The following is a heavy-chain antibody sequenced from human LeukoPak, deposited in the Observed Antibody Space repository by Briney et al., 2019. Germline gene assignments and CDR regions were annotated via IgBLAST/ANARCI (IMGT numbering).Heavy chain of an antibody. CDR2: IIPIGTT. J-gene: IGHJ4*02. CDR3: ARGSQSLGYCSGGSCRDKIFDY. CDR1: GGSFSGYY. V-gene: IGHV4-34*01. Sequence: SETLSLTCAVYGGSFSGYYWSWIRQPPGKGLEWIGEIIPIGTTNYNPSLKSRVTISVDTSKNQFSLKLSSVTAADTAVYYCARGSQSLGYCSGGSCRDKIFDYWGQGTLVTVSS. D-gene: IGHD2-15*01.